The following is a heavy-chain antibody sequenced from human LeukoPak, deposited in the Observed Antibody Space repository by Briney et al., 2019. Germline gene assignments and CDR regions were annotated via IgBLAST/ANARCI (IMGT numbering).Heavy chain of an antibody. J-gene: IGHJ6*03. D-gene: IGHD3-10*01. CDR2: IIPIFGTA. V-gene: IGHV1-69*13. CDR1: GGTFSSYA. CDR3: ARDGMVRGGWSMDV. Sequence: GASVKVSCKASGGTFSSYAISWVRQAPGQGLEWMGGIIPIFGTANYAQKFQGRVTITADESTGTAYMELSSPRSEDTAVYYCARDGMVRGGWSMDVWGKGTTVTVSS.